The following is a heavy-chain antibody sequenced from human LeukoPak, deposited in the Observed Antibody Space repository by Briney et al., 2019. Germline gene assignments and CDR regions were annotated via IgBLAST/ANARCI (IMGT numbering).Heavy chain of an antibody. CDR2: IIPILGIS. Sequence: GASVKVSCKASGGTFSSYAISWVRQAPGQGLEWMGRIIPILGISNYAQKFQGRVTITADKSTSTAYMELSSLRSEDTAVYYCARRGAIVYGSSPDYWGQGTLVTVSS. CDR1: GGTFSSYA. CDR3: ARRGAIVYGSSPDY. J-gene: IGHJ4*02. V-gene: IGHV1-69*04. D-gene: IGHD6-13*01.